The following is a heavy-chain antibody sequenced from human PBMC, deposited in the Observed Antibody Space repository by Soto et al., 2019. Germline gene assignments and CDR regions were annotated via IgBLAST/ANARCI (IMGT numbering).Heavy chain of an antibody. Sequence: PGGSLRLSCAASGFTFSSYSMNWVRQAPGKGREWVSLVSFDSNYIYYADSVKGRFTISRDNAKNSVYLQMNSLRAEDTAVYYCARERGWQLYFDYWGQGALVTVSS. CDR3: ARERGWQLYFDY. J-gene: IGHJ4*02. CDR1: GFTFSSYS. V-gene: IGHV3-21*01. D-gene: IGHD6-13*01. CDR2: VSFDSNYI.